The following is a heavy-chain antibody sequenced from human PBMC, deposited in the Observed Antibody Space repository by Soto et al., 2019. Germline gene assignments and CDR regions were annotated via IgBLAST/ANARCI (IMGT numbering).Heavy chain of an antibody. CDR3: AKGGLYDSSGYYCDY. CDR2: ISYDGSNT. V-gene: IGHV3-30*18. CDR1: GFTSSSFG. J-gene: IGHJ4*02. D-gene: IGHD3-22*01. Sequence: QVQLVESGGGVVQPGRSLRLSCAASGFTSSSFGMHWVRQAPGKGLEWVAIISYDGSNTLYADSVKGRFTISRDNSKNTLYLQMNSLRTEDTAVYYCAKGGLYDSSGYYCDYWGQGTLVTVSS.